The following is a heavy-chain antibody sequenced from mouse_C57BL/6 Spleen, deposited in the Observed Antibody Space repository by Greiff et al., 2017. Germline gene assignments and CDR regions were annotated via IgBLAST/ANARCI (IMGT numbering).Heavy chain of an antibody. CDR3: ARQDGYSWFAY. J-gene: IGHJ3*01. V-gene: IGHV5-12*01. D-gene: IGHD2-3*01. Sequence: EVQGVESGGGLVQPGGSLKLSCAASGFTFSDYYMYWVRQTPEQRLEWVAYISNGGGSTYYTDTVKGRFTISRDNAKNTLFLQMSRLKSEDTAMYYCARQDGYSWFAYWGQGTLVTVSA. CDR1: GFTFSDYY. CDR2: ISNGGGST.